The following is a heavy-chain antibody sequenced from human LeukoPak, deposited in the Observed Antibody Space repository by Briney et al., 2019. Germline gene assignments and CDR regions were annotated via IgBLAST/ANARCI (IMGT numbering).Heavy chain of an antibody. CDR3: ARHRVTMVRGGRDAFDI. CDR2: IYSGGST. Sequence: GGSLRLSCAASGFTVSSNYMSWVRQAPGKGLEWDSIIYSGGSTYYADSVKGRFTISRDNSKNTLYLQMNSLRAEDTAVYYCARHRVTMVRGGRDAFDIWGQGTMVTVSS. V-gene: IGHV3-66*04. J-gene: IGHJ3*02. CDR1: GFTVSSNY. D-gene: IGHD3-10*01.